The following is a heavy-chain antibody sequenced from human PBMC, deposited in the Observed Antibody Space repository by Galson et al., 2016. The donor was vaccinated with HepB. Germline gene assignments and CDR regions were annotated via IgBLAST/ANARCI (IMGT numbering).Heavy chain of an antibody. CDR1: GYRFTSYW. D-gene: IGHD4/OR15-4a*01. Sequence: QSGAEVKKPGESLRISCKGSGYRFTSYWITWVRQTPGKGLECMGRIDPSDSYTNYSPSFQGHVTISVDKAISTAYLQWSSLKASDTAMYYCARHLHDYGDNWFDPWGQGTLVTVSS. CDR3: ARHLHDYGDNWFDP. J-gene: IGHJ5*02. CDR2: IDPSDSYT. V-gene: IGHV5-10-1*01.